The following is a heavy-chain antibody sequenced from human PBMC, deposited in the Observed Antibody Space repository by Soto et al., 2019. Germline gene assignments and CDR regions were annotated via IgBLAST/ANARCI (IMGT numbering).Heavy chain of an antibody. CDR2: IHPGDSDT. D-gene: IGHD3-22*01. Sequence: GESLKISCKGSGYNFSSWIGWVRQMPGKGLEWMGIIHPGDSDTRYSPSFQGQVTMSVDKSVSTAYLQWSSLKASDTAMYYCVRPDSSGYYVNWGQGTLVTVSS. CDR1: GYNFSSW. V-gene: IGHV5-51*01. CDR3: VRPDSSGYYVN. J-gene: IGHJ4*02.